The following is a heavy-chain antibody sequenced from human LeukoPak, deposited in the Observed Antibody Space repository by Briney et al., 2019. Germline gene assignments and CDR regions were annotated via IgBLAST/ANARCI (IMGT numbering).Heavy chain of an antibody. D-gene: IGHD2-15*01. V-gene: IGHV1-69*05. CDR2: IIPIFGTA. CDR3: AREVVVAATRVYYFDY. Sequence: SVKVSCKAPGGTFSSYAISWVRQAPGQGLEWMGGIIPIFGTANYAQKFQGRVTITTDESTSTAYMELSSLRSEDTAVYYCAREVVVAATRVYYFDYWGQGTLVTVSS. J-gene: IGHJ4*02. CDR1: GGTFSSYA.